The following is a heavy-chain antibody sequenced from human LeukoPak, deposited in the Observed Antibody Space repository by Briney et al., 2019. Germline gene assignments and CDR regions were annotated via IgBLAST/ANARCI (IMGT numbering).Heavy chain of an antibody. CDR1: GGSFSDYY. CDR2: INDSGST. J-gene: IGHJ5*02. CDR3: ARRGVPTTRGWFDP. Sequence: SEILSLTCAVYGGSFSDYYWSWIRQPPGKGLEWIGEINDSGSTNYNPSLKSRISISVDTSKKQFSLKMSSVTAADTAVYYCARRGVPTTRGWFDPWGQGTLVTVSS. V-gene: IGHV4-34*01. D-gene: IGHD2-2*01.